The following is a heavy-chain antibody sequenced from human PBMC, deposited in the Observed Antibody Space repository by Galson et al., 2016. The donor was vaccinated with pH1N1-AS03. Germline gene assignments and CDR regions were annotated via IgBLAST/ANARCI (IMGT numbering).Heavy chain of an antibody. CDR3: AHLYYYDTSGFYRYFDY. CDR1: GFSITNRGEA. CDR2: VYWDDDK. D-gene: IGHD3-22*01. Sequence: PALVKPTQTLTLTCIFSGFSITNRGEAVGWIRQPPGKALEWLALVYWDDDKFYSRSLQSRLTITKDTSKNQVVLRMTNMDPGDTGTYYCAHLYYYDTSGFYRYFDYWGQGILVTVSS. V-gene: IGHV2-5*02. J-gene: IGHJ4*02.